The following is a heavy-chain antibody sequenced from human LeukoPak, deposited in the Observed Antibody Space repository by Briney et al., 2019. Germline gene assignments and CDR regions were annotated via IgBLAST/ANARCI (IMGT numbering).Heavy chain of an antibody. V-gene: IGHV4-59*08. J-gene: IGHJ4*02. CDR2: IYYSGST. Sequence: SETLSLTCSVSGGYISSYYWSWIRQPPGKGLEWIGYIYYSGSTNYNPSLKSRVTISVDTSKNQFSLKLSSVTAADTAVYYCASQSGYQLPSTFDYWGQGTLVTVSS. CDR3: ASQSGYQLPSTFDY. CDR1: GGYISSYY. D-gene: IGHD2-2*01.